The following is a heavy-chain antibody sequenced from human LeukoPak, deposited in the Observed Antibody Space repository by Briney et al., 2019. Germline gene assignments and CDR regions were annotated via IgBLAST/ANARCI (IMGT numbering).Heavy chain of an antibody. CDR2: IYYSGST. V-gene: IGHV4-59*12. CDR3: ARDSPYDFWSGYYVYYYYYGMDV. D-gene: IGHD3-3*01. Sequence: SETLSLTCTVSGGSISSYYWSWIRQPPGKGLEWIGYIYYSGSTNYNPSLKSRVTISVDTSKNQFSLKLSSVTAADTAVYYCARDSPYDFWSGYYVYYYYYGMDVWGQGTTVTVSS. CDR1: GGSISSYY. J-gene: IGHJ6*02.